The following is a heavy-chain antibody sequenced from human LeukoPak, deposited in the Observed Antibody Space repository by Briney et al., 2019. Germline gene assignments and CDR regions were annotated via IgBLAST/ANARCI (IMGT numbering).Heavy chain of an antibody. J-gene: IGHJ4*02. CDR3: ARRVEPVAGTGSFDY. Sequence: SETLSLTCTVSGASISNSYWTWIRQPPGKXLEWIGYVYYTGSTNYNSSLKSRVTISIDTSKNQFSLKLTSVTAADTAVYYCARRVEPVAGTGSFDYWGQGTLVTVSS. D-gene: IGHD6-19*01. V-gene: IGHV4-59*08. CDR1: GASISNSY. CDR2: VYYTGST.